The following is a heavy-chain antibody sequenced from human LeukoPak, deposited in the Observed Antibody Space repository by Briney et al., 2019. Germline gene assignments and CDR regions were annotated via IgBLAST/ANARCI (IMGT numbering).Heavy chain of an antibody. D-gene: IGHD5-18*01. Sequence: GGSLRHSCAASGFTFSTYAMSWVRQAPGKGLQWVSAISGSGGSTYYADSVKGRFTIFRDNSKNTLSLQMNSLRAEDTAVYYCAKDTTWIQLWLNWGQGTLVTVSS. V-gene: IGHV3-23*01. CDR1: GFTFSTYA. J-gene: IGHJ4*02. CDR2: ISGSGGST. CDR3: AKDTTWIQLWLN.